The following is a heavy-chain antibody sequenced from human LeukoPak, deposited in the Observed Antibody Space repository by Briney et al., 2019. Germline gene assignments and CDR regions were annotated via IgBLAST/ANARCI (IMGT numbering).Heavy chain of an antibody. Sequence: ASVKVSCKASGYTFTSYDINWVRQATGQGLEWMGWMNPNSGNTGYAQKFQGRVTITRNTSISTAYMELSSLRSEDTAVYYCARGSSSSWYFEGGFDPWGQGTLVTVSS. CDR3: ARGSSSSWYFEGGFDP. V-gene: IGHV1-8*03. D-gene: IGHD6-13*01. CDR1: GYTFTSYD. J-gene: IGHJ5*02. CDR2: MNPNSGNT.